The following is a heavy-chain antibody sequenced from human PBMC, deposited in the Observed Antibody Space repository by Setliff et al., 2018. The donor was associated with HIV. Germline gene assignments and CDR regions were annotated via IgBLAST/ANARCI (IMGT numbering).Heavy chain of an antibody. CDR3: ARDNPNYYDSSGYYPYWYFDL. J-gene: IGHJ2*01. CDR1: GFTFSSYS. D-gene: IGHD3-22*01. V-gene: IGHV3-21*01. Sequence: PGGSLRLSCAASGFTFSSYSMNWVRQAPGKGLEWVSSISTSSSYIYYADSVKGRFTISRDNAKNSLSLQMNSLRAEDTAVYYCARDNPNYYDSSGYYPYWYFDLWGRGTLVTVSS. CDR2: ISTSSSYI.